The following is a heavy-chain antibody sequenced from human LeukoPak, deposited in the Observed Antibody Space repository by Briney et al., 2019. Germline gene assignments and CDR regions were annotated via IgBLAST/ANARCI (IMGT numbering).Heavy chain of an antibody. CDR1: GFTFSSYW. V-gene: IGHV3-7*03. D-gene: IGHD6-19*01. Sequence: GGSLRLSCAASGFTFSSYWMSWVRQAPGKGLEWVANIKQDGSEKYYVDSVKGRFTISRDNAKNSLYLQMNSLRAEDTALYYCARDTGPFVAVAGHDYWGQGTLVTVSS. CDR2: IKQDGSEK. J-gene: IGHJ4*02. CDR3: ARDTGPFVAVAGHDY.